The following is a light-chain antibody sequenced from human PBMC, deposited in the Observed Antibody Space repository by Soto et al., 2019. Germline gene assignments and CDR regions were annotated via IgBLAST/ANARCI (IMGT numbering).Light chain of an antibody. CDR2: DAS. V-gene: IGKV3-20*01. CDR3: QQYATSPQP. CDR1: QSVSKSY. J-gene: IGKJ2*01. Sequence: EIGLTQSPGTLSLSPGERATLSCRASQSVSKSYLAWFQQKRGQAPRLLIYDASSRATGIPDRFSGSGSGTDFTLTISRLEPEDFAVYYCQQYATSPQPFGQGNKLEIK.